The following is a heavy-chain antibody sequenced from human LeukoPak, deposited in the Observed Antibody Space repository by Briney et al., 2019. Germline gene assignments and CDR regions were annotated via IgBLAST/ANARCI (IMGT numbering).Heavy chain of an antibody. J-gene: IGHJ4*02. CDR2: INSDGNTI. CDR1: GFTFSSYW. Sequence: GGSLRLSCAASGFTFSSYWMRWVRQAPGKGLVWVSRINSDGNTISYADSVKGRFTISRDNAKNTLYLQMNSLRAEDTAVYYCARRQSASTPPDYWGQGTLVTVSS. D-gene: IGHD3-16*01. V-gene: IGHV3-74*01. CDR3: ARRQSASTPPDY.